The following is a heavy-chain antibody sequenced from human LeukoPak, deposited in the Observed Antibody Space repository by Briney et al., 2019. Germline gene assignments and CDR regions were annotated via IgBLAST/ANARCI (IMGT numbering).Heavy chain of an antibody. J-gene: IGHJ4*02. CDR2: IYISGST. CDR3: ARDVPGSMGFDY. CDR1: GASISSNSYY. D-gene: IGHD2/OR15-2a*01. Sequence: TSQTLSLTCTVSGASISSNSYYWSWIRKPAGKGLEWIGRIYISGSTNYNPSLKSRVSISMDTSRNQFSLNLSSVTAADTAVYYCARDVPGSMGFDYWGQGTLVTVSS. V-gene: IGHV4-61*02.